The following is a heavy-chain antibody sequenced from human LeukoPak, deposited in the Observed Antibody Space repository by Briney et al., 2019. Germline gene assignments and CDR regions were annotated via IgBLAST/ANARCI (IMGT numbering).Heavy chain of an antibody. V-gene: IGHV4-59*08. D-gene: IGHD2-15*01. CDR1: GGSITNYN. J-gene: IGHJ5*02. CDR3: VRRRIGDLTIGSDTWFDP. Sequence: SETLSLTCTVSGGSITNYNWNWIRQPPGKGLEWIGYISDSGSTHYNPSLQSRVAISVDTSKNQFSLRLSSVTASDTAVYYCVRRRIGDLTIGSDTWFDPWGQGALVTVSS. CDR2: ISDSGST.